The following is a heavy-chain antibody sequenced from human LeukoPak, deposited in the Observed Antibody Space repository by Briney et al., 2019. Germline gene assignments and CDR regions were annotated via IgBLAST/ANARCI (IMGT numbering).Heavy chain of an antibody. D-gene: IGHD3-3*01. CDR2: IYYSGST. J-gene: IGHJ5*02. CDR3: ARDVYYDFWSGPPSYWFDP. CDR1: GGSVSSGSYY. Sequence: SETLSLTCTVSGGSVSSGSYYWSWVRQPPGKGLEWIGYIYYSGSTNYNPSLKSRVTISVDTSKNQFSLKLSSVTAADTAVYYCARDVYYDFWSGPPSYWFDPWGQGTLVTVSS. V-gene: IGHV4-61*01.